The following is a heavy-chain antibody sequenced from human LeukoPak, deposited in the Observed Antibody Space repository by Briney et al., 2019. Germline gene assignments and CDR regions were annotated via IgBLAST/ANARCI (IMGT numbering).Heavy chain of an antibody. J-gene: IGHJ4*02. D-gene: IGHD3-10*01. CDR1: GYSFTTYW. Sequence: GESLKISCKGSGYSFTTYWIGWVRQMPGKGLEWMGSIYPGDSDTRYSPSFQGQVTISADKSISTAYLQWSSLKASDTAIYYCARQTYYYASGSYAIDFWGQGTLVTVSS. CDR2: IYPGDSDT. V-gene: IGHV5-51*01. CDR3: ARQTYYYASGSYAIDF.